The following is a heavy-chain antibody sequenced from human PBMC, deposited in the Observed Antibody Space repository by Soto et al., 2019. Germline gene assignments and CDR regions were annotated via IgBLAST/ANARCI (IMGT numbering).Heavy chain of an antibody. CDR2: ISYDGSNK. D-gene: IGHD6-19*01. V-gene: IGHV3-30*18. Sequence: QVQLVESGGGVVQPGRSLRLSCAASGFTFSSYGMHWVRQAPGKGLEWVAVISYDGSNKYYADSVKGRFTISRDNSKKTLYLQMISLGAEDSAVYCCAKAQGIAVAGTRWYFDLWVRGTLVTVSS. CDR1: GFTFSSYG. J-gene: IGHJ2*01. CDR3: AKAQGIAVAGTRWYFDL.